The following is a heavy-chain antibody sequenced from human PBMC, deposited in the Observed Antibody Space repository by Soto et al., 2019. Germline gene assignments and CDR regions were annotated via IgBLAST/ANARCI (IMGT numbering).Heavy chain of an antibody. CDR1: GFTFSSYS. CDR2: ISSSSSTI. CDR3: ARDADYDFWSGPRYYYGMDV. V-gene: IGHV3-48*02. D-gene: IGHD3-3*01. J-gene: IGHJ6*02. Sequence: EVQLVESGGGLVQPGRSLRLSCAASGFTFSSYSMNWVRQAPGKGLEWVSYISSSSSTIYYADSVKGRFTISRDNAKNSLYLQMNSLRDEDTAVYYCARDADYDFWSGPRYYYGMDVWGQGTTVTVSS.